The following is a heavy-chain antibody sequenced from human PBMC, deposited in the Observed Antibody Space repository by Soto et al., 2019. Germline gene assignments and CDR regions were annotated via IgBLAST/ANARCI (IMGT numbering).Heavy chain of an antibody. V-gene: IGHV3-23*01. CDR3: AKHLGISYSGGHDN. D-gene: IGHD1-26*01. J-gene: IGHJ4*02. CDR2: IHPGGRTT. CDR1: GFSFSSYI. Sequence: EVQLLESGGGLVQPGGSLRLSCAASGFSFSSYIMNWVRQVPGKGLEWVSSIHPGGRTTFYADSVQGRFTISRDDSKNTLYLQMNSLTAEDTAVYYCAKHLGISYSGGHDNWGQGTLLTVSS.